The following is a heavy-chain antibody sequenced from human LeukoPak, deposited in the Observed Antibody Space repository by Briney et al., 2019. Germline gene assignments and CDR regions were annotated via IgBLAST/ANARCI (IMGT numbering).Heavy chain of an antibody. CDR2: ISAYNGNT. Sequence: GASVKVSCKASGSTFTSYGISWVRQAPGQGLEWMGWISAYNGNTNYAQKLQGRVTMTTDTSTSTAYMELRSLRSDDTAVYYCARDLYYYDSSGYYFSYWGQGTLVTVSS. J-gene: IGHJ4*02. V-gene: IGHV1-18*01. CDR1: GSTFTSYG. D-gene: IGHD3-22*01. CDR3: ARDLYYYDSSGYYFSY.